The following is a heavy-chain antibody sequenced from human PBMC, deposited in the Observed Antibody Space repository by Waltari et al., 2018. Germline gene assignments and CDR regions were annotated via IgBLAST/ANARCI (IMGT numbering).Heavy chain of an antibody. D-gene: IGHD2-15*01. CDR3: ARDVVDPPYYYYGMDV. Sequence: VQLQETGPGLVKPSETLSLTCTVSGGHISSHHWRWIREPTGKGLEWIGYIYYSGSTNYNPSLKSRVTISVDTSKNQFSLKLSSVTAADTAVYYCARDVVDPPYYYYGMDVWGQGTTVTVSS. CDR1: GGHISSHH. CDR2: IYYSGST. J-gene: IGHJ6*02. V-gene: IGHV4-59*11.